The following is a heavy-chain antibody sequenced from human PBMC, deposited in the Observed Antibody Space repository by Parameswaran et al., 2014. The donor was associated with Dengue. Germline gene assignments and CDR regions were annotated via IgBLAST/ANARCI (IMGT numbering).Heavy chain of an antibody. Sequence: WVRQAPGQGLEWMGWINPNSGGTNYAQKFQGWVTMTRDTSISTAYMELSRLRSDDTAVYYCARGGGGSSSKLYYFDYWARNLVTSPQ. J-gene: IGHJ4*01. CDR2: INPNSGGT. V-gene: IGHV1-2*04. CDR3: ARGGGGSSSKLYYFDY. D-gene: IGHD1-26*01.